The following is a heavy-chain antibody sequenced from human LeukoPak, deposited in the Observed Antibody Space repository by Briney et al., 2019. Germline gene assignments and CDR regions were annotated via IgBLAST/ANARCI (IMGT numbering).Heavy chain of an antibody. J-gene: IGHJ5*02. CDR3: ARVVVAATRWFDP. D-gene: IGHD2-15*01. Sequence: TSETLSLTCTVSGGSISSYYWSWIRQPPGKGLEWIGYIYYSGSTNYNPSLKGRVTISVDTSKKQLSLKLSSVTAADTAVYYCARVVVAATRWFDPWGQGTLVTVSS. V-gene: IGHV4-59*01. CDR1: GGSISSYY. CDR2: IYYSGST.